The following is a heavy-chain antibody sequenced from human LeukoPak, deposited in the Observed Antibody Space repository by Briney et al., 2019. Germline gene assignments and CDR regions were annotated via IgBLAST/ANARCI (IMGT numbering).Heavy chain of an antibody. D-gene: IGHD6-13*01. V-gene: IGHV3-11*03. CDR2: ICSFSNFR. J-gene: IGHJ4*02. Sequence: PGGSLRLSCAASGFTFSDYYMSWLRQAPGKGLEWVSHICSFSNFRNYADSVKGRFTISRGNAKNSLYLQVNSLRGEDTAVYYCAGPTKAAAGYFEYWGQGTLVTVSS. CDR1: GFTFSDYY. CDR3: AGPTKAAAGYFEY.